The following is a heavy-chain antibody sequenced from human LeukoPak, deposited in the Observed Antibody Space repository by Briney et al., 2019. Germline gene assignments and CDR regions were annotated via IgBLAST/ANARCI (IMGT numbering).Heavy chain of an antibody. CDR1: GFTFSSYS. CDR3: TREDRPFCPFAY. J-gene: IGHJ4*02. D-gene: IGHD3-22*01. V-gene: IGHV4-4*02. Sequence: GSLRLSCAASGFTFSSYSMNWVRQAPGKGLEWIGEISHDGTTNYNPSLRSRVAMSLDRANNQFSLSLTSVTAADTAVYYCTREDRPFCPFAYWGQGVLVTVSS. CDR2: ISHDGTT.